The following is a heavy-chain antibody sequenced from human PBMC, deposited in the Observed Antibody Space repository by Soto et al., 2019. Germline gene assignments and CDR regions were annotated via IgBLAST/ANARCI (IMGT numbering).Heavy chain of an antibody. Sequence: SETLSFTCAVYGGSFSGYYWSWIRQPPGKGLEWIGEINHSGSTNYNPSLKGRVTISVDTSKNQFSLKLSSVTAAYTAVYYCARFNIAIDAFDSWGQGTMGTV. CDR1: GGSFSGYY. J-gene: IGHJ3*02. CDR3: ARFNIAIDAFDS. CDR2: INHSGST. D-gene: IGHD2-21*01. V-gene: IGHV4-34*01.